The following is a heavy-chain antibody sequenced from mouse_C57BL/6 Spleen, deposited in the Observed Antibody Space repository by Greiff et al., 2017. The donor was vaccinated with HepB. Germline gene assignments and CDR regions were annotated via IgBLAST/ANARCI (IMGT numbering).Heavy chain of an antibody. CDR3: AGDDYDAFAY. D-gene: IGHD2-4*01. J-gene: IGHJ3*01. V-gene: IGHV1-53*01. CDR2: INPSNGGT. CDR1: GYTFTSYW. Sequence: VQLQQPGTELVKPGASVKLSCKASGYTFTSYWMHWVKQRPGQGLEWIGKINPSNGGTNYNEKFKSKAKLTVDKSSSTAYMKLSSLTSEASAVYYCAGDDYDAFAYWGQGTLVTVSA.